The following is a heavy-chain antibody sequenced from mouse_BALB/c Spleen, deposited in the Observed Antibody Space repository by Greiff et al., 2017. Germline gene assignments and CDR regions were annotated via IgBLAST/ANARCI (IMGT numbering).Heavy chain of an antibody. CDR3: ASEGGNFH. D-gene: IGHD2-1*01. V-gene: IGHV3-6*02. CDR2: ISYDGSN. J-gene: IGHJ2*01. Sequence: EVKVEESGPGLVKPSQSLSLTCSVTGYSITSGYYWNWIRQFPGNKLEWMGYISYDGSNNYNPSLKNRISITRDTSKNQFFLKLNSVTTEDTATYYCASEGGNFHWGQGTTLTVSS. CDR1: GYSITSGYY.